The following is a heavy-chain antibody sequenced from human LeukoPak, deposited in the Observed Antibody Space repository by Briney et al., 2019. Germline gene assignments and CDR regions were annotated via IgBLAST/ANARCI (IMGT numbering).Heavy chain of an antibody. D-gene: IGHD6-13*01. Sequence: PSETLSLTCAVYGGSFSGYYWSWIRQPPGKGLEWIGEINHSGSTNYNPSLKSRVTISVDTSKNQFSLKLSSVTAADTAVYYCARAQVGFSSSWSSFDPWGQGTLVTVSS. V-gene: IGHV4-34*01. CDR3: ARAQVGFSSSWSSFDP. CDR1: GGSFSGYY. CDR2: INHSGST. J-gene: IGHJ5*02.